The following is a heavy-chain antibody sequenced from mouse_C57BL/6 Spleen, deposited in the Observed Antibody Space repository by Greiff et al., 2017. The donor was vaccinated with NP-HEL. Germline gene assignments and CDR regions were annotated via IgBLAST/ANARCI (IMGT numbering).Heavy chain of an antibody. Sequence: EVKLVESGGGLVQPGGSLSLSCAASGFTFTDYYMSWVRQPPGKALEWLGFIRNKANGYTTEYSASVKGRFTISRDNSQSILYLQMNALRAEDSATYYCARGDDYDGFAYWGQGTLVTVSA. V-gene: IGHV7-3*01. CDR2: IRNKANGYTT. CDR1: GFTFTDYY. D-gene: IGHD2-4*01. J-gene: IGHJ3*01. CDR3: ARGDDYDGFAY.